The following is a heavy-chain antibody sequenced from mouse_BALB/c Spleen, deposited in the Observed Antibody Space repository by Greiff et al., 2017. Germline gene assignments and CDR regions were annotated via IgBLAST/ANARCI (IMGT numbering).Heavy chain of an antibody. CDR1: GYTFTDYA. D-gene: IGHD4-1*02. J-gene: IGHJ3*01. V-gene: IGHV1S137*01. CDR2: ISTYYGDA. Sequence: VQLQQSGAELVRPGVSVKISCKGSGYTFTDYAMHWVKQSHAKSLEWIGVISTYYGDASYNQKFKGKATMTVDKSSSTAYMELARLTSEESAIYYCAREGVNWDGFAYWGEGTLVTVSA. CDR3: AREGVNWDGFAY.